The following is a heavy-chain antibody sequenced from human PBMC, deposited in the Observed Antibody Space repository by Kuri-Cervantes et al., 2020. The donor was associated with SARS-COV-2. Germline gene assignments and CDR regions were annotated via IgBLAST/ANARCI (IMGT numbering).Heavy chain of an antibody. J-gene: IGHJ4*02. D-gene: IGHD3-22*01. V-gene: IGHV3-33*06. CDR1: GFTFSSYG. CDR2: IWYDGSNK. Sequence: GESLKISCVASGFTFSSYGMHWVRQAPGEGLEWVAGIWYDGSNKEYADSVKGRFNISRDNSQKTVYLKMRSLRAEDTAVYYCAKVSSSGSKGKYCFDFWGQGALVTVSS. CDR3: AKVSSSGSKGKYCFDF.